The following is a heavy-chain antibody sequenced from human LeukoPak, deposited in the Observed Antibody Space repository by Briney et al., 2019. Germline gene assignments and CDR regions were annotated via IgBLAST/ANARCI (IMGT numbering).Heavy chain of an antibody. CDR2: IRSKAYGGTT. Sequence: GGSLRLSCTASGFTFGDYAMSWFRQAPGKGLEWVGFIRSKAYGGTTEYAASVKGRFTISRDDSKSIAYLQMNSLKTEDTAVYYCTRVGNYDFCSGYYRPPLFDYWGQGTLVIVSS. V-gene: IGHV3-49*03. CDR1: GFTFGDYA. J-gene: IGHJ4*02. CDR3: TRVGNYDFCSGYYRPPLFDY. D-gene: IGHD3-3*01.